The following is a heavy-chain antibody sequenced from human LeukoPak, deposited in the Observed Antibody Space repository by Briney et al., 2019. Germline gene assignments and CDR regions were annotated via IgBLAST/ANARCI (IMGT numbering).Heavy chain of an antibody. CDR1: GFSFNTCA. CDR3: AKDRGRPRTDAFDI. CDR2: ISGSGGST. V-gene: IGHV3-23*01. D-gene: IGHD1-14*01. Sequence: GGSLRLSCAASGFSFNTCAMSWVRQAPGKGLEWVSAISGSGGSTYYADSVKGRFTISRDNSKNTLYLQMNSLRAEDTAVYYCAKDRGRPRTDAFDIWGQGTMVTVSS. J-gene: IGHJ3*02.